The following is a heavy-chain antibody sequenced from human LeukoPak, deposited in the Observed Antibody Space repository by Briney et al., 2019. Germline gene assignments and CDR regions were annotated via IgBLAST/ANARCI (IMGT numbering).Heavy chain of an antibody. CDR3: ARGALTGKFDY. Sequence: TGGSLRLSCAASGFTFSNHGMNWVRQAPGKGLEWVSSISSSSSYIYYADSVKGRFTISRDNAKNSLYLQMNSLRAEDTAVYYCARGALTGKFDYWGQGTLVTVSS. J-gene: IGHJ4*02. CDR1: GFTFSNHG. CDR2: ISSSSSYI. V-gene: IGHV3-21*01. D-gene: IGHD1-1*01.